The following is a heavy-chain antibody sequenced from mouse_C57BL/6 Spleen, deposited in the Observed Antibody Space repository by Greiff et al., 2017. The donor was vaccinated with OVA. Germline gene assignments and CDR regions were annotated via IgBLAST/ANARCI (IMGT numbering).Heavy chain of an antibody. V-gene: IGHV1-47*01. CDR3: ARPDYYGSSYTFAY. CDR2: FHPYNDDT. CDR1: GYTFTTYP. D-gene: IGHD1-1*01. Sequence: QVQLKESGAELVKPGASVKMSCKASGYTFTTYPIEWMKQNHGKSLEWIGNFHPYNDDTKYNEKFKGKATLTVEKSSSTVYLELSRLTSDDSAVYYCARPDYYGSSYTFAYWGQGTLVTVSA. J-gene: IGHJ3*01.